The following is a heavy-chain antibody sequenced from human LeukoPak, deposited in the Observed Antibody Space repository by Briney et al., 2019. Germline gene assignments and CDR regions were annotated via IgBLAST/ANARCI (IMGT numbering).Heavy chain of an antibody. D-gene: IGHD2-15*01. CDR2: IKTKAGGAKT. V-gene: IGHV3-15*01. CDR1: GFTFSDAW. J-gene: IGHJ4*02. Sequence: GGSLRLSCAASGFTFSDAWMSWVRQAPGMGLEWVGRIKTKAGGAKTDYAAPVKGRLTISTDDSKTTMYLQINSLKTEDTAVYYCTADMPASSRAADYWGQGTLVTVSS. CDR3: TADMPASSRAADY.